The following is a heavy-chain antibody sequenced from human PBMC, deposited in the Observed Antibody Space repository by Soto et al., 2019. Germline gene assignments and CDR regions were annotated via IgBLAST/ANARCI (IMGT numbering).Heavy chain of an antibody. CDR1: GFTFSNYW. CDR3: ARDDQKDYYDHAFDI. CDR2: INEDGGQK. Sequence: PGGSLRLSCAASGFTFSNYWMNWVRQSPGKGLEWVANINEDGGQKYYGDSVKGRFTISRDSAKNSLYLQMNSLRAEDTAVYYCARDDQKDYYDHAFDIWGQGTMVTVSS. J-gene: IGHJ3*02. V-gene: IGHV3-7*04. D-gene: IGHD3-22*01.